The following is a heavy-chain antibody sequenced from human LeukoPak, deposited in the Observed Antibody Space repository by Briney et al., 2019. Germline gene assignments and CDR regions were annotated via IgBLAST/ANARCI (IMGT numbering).Heavy chain of an antibody. V-gene: IGHV1-2*02. D-gene: IGHD2-2*01. CDR3: AVYCSSTSCYGFH. CDR2: INPNSGGT. J-gene: IGHJ4*02. CDR1: GYTFTGYY. Sequence: GESLKISCKASGYTFTGYYMHRVRQAPGQGLEWMGWINPNSGGTNYAQKFQGRVTMTRDTSISTAYMELSRLRSDDTAVYYCAVYCSSTSCYGFHWGQGTLVTVSS.